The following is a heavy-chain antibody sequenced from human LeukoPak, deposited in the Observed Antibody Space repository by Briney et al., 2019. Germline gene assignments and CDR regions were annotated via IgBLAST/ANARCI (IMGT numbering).Heavy chain of an antibody. CDR1: GGSISSYY. D-gene: IGHD4-17*01. CDR3: ARQSHDYGDYLDY. J-gene: IGHJ4*02. CDR2: IYTSGST. Sequence: SETLSLTCTVSGGSISSYYWSWSRQPAGKGLEWIGRIYTSGSTNYNPSVKGRVTMSVDTSKNQFSLKLSSVTAADTAVYYCARQSHDYGDYLDYWGQGTLVTVSS. V-gene: IGHV4-4*07.